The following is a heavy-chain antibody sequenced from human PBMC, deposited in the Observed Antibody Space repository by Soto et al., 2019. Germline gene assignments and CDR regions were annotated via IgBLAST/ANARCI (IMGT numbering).Heavy chain of an antibody. CDR1: GFTFSSYG. CDR3: VKDRVESGLGEVDY. Sequence: GGSLRLSCAATGFTFSSYGMHWVRQAPGKGLEWVTVISYDGSKKYYADSVKGRFTISRDNSKSTLYLQMNSLRADDTAVYYCVKDRVESGLGEVDYWGQGTLVTVSS. CDR2: ISYDGSKK. J-gene: IGHJ4*02. V-gene: IGHV3-30*18. D-gene: IGHD3-16*01.